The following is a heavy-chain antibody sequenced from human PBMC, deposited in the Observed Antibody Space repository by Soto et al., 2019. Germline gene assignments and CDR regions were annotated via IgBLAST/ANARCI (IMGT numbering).Heavy chain of an antibody. V-gene: IGHV4-31*03. CDR3: ARDLGKLITPAQ. CDR2: IFHTGNT. D-gene: IGHD7-27*01. J-gene: IGHJ1*01. CDR1: GGSIRRGGYN. Sequence: QVQLRESGPGLVKPSQTLSLTCTVSGGSIRRGGYNWSWIRQLPGKGLEWIGYIFHTGNTYYNPSLKSRVTISVDTSQNQFSLRLSSVTAADTALYDCARDLGKLITPAQWGQGVLVTVSS.